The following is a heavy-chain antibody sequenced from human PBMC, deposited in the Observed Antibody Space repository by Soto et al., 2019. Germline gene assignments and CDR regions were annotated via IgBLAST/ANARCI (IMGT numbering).Heavy chain of an antibody. J-gene: IGHJ6*02. Sequence: GGSLRLSCAASGFTFSSYWMSWVRQAPGKGLEWVANIKQDGSEKYYVDSVKGRFTISRDNAKNSLYLQMNSLRAEDTAVYYCAREREYSSSSGNYYYGMDVWGQGTTVTV. V-gene: IGHV3-7*03. D-gene: IGHD6-6*01. CDR2: IKQDGSEK. CDR3: AREREYSSSSGNYYYGMDV. CDR1: GFTFSSYW.